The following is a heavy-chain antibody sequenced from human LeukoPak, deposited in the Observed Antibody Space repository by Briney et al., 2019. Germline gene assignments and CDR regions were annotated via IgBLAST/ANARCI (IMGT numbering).Heavy chain of an antibody. CDR1: GCSISSYH. V-gene: IGHV4-4*07. Sequence: PSETLSPTFTVPGCSISSYHWSWVPQPARKGLEWIGRIYTSGGTNYNPSLKSRVTMSVDTSKNQFSLKLSSVTAADTAVYYCASSSSGWFWNYWGQGTLVTVSS. J-gene: IGHJ4*02. CDR2: IYTSGGT. CDR3: ASSSSGWFWNY. D-gene: IGHD6-19*01.